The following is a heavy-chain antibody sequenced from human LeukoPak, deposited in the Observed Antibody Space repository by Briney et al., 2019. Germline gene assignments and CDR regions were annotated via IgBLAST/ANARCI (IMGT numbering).Heavy chain of an antibody. CDR2: IIPIFGTA. V-gene: IGHV1-69*05. CDR1: GGTFSSYA. CDR3: ARDLIGKDYYDSSGYFFGLDWFDP. D-gene: IGHD3-22*01. Sequence: SVKVSCKASGGTFSSYAISWVRQAPGQGLEWMGGIIPIFGTANYAQKFQGRVTITTDESTSTAYMELSSLRSEDTAVYYCARDLIGKDYYDSSGYFFGLDWFDPWGQGTLVTVSS. J-gene: IGHJ5*02.